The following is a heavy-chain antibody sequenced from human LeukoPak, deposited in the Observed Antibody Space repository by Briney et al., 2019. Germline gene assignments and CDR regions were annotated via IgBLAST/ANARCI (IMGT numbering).Heavy chain of an antibody. CDR2: IKSDGGT. J-gene: IGHJ1*01. V-gene: IGHV3-74*01. CDR1: GFTLSTYW. CDR3: ARAPSEIGGYYPEYFRH. D-gene: IGHD3-22*01. Sequence: PAESLRLSCAASGFTLSTYWMHWVRQPPGKGLVWVSRIKSDGGTNYADSVKGRFTISRDNAKKTVSLQMNSLRPEDTGVYYCARAPSEIGGYYPEYFRHWGQGTLVTVSS.